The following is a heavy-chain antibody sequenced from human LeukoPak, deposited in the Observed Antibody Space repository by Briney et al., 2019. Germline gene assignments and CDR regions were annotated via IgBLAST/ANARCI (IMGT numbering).Heavy chain of an antibody. Sequence: ASVKVSCKASGGTFSSYAISWVRQAPGQGLEWMGGIIPILGTANYAQKFQGRVTITADESTSTAYMELSSLRSEDTAVYYCARASIAARFTYYYGMDVWGQGTTVTVSS. CDR3: ARASIAARFTYYYGMDV. J-gene: IGHJ6*02. D-gene: IGHD6-6*01. CDR1: GGTFSSYA. V-gene: IGHV1-69*13. CDR2: IIPILGTA.